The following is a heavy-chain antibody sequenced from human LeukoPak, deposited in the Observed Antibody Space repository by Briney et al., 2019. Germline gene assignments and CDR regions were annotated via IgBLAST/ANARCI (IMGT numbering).Heavy chain of an antibody. D-gene: IGHD1-26*01. J-gene: IGHJ6*03. CDR2: ITTSSAYI. V-gene: IGHV3-21*01. Sequence: GGSLRLSCAASGFTFSTYNMNWVRQAPGKGLEWVSAITTSSAYIYYADSVRGRFTISRDNAKNSLYLQMNSLRDDDTAVHYCARDPYSGNLGPTYYYYMDVWGKGTTVTVSS. CDR1: GFTFSTYN. CDR3: ARDPYSGNLGPTYYYYMDV.